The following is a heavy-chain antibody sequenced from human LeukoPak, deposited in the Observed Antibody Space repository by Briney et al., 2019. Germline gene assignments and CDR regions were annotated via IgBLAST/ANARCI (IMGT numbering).Heavy chain of an antibody. Sequence: PSETLSLTCAVYGGSFSGYYWSWIRQPPGKGLEWIGYIYYSGSTYYNPSLKSRVTISVDTSKNQFSLKLSSVTAADTAVYYCARYIYYDSSGVDWGQGTLVTVSS. CDR3: ARYIYYDSSGVD. D-gene: IGHD3-22*01. V-gene: IGHV4-34*09. CDR1: GGSFSGYY. J-gene: IGHJ4*02. CDR2: IYYSGST.